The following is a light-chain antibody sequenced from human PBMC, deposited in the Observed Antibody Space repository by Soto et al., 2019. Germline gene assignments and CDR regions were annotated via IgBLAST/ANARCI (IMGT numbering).Light chain of an antibody. Sequence: EIVMTRSPVTLSVSLGERATLSCRASQSVSSDLAWYQQKPGQAPRLLIYGAFNRATGVPARFSGSGSGTEFTLTISSLQSEDFAVYYCQQYNNWPPITFGQGTRLEI. CDR3: QQYNNWPPIT. J-gene: IGKJ5*01. CDR1: QSVSSD. CDR2: GAF. V-gene: IGKV3-15*01.